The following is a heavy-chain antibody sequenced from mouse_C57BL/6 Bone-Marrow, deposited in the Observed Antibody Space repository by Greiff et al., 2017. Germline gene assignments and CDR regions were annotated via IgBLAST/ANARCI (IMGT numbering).Heavy chain of an antibody. Sequence: QVQLQQPGAELVRPGTSVKLSCKATGYTFTSYWMHWVKQRPGQGLEWIGVIVPSDSYTTYNQKFKGKATLTVDTSSSTAYMQLSSLTSEDSAVYYCAKTFYYDYDGGYFDVWGTGTTVTVSS. V-gene: IGHV1-59*01. D-gene: IGHD2-4*01. J-gene: IGHJ1*03. CDR1: GYTFTSYW. CDR3: AKTFYYDYDGGYFDV. CDR2: IVPSDSYT.